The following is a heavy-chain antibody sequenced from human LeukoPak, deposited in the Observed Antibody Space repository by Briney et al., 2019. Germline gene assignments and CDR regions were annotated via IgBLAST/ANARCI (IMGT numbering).Heavy chain of an antibody. Sequence: GASLKISFKGSGYSFTSYWIGWVRPMPGKGLEWMGIIYPGDSDTRYSPSFQGRVTISADKSIGTAYLQWSSLKASDTAMYYCARVDYGDFYFDYWGQGTLVTVSS. CDR2: IYPGDSDT. CDR3: ARVDYGDFYFDY. J-gene: IGHJ4*02. V-gene: IGHV5-51*01. D-gene: IGHD4-17*01. CDR1: GYSFTSYW.